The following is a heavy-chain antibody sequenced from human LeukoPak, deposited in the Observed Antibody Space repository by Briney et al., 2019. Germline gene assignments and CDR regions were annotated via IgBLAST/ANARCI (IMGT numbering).Heavy chain of an antibody. CDR1: GGSISSYY. CDR2: IYYSGST. Sequence: SETLSLTCTVSGGSISSYYWSWIRQPPGKGLEWIGYIYYSGSTNYNPSLKSRVTISVDTSKNQFSLKLSSVTAADTAVYYCARESFWSGYYDYWGQGTLATVSS. V-gene: IGHV4-59*01. J-gene: IGHJ4*02. CDR3: ARESFWSGYYDY. D-gene: IGHD3-3*01.